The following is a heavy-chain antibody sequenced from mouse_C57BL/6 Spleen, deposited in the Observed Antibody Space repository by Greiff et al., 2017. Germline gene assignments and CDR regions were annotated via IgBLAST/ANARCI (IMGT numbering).Heavy chain of an antibody. V-gene: IGHV14-4*01. CDR2: IDPENGDT. J-gene: IGHJ3*01. CDR3: TPYINPSY. CDR1: GFNIKDDD. D-gene: IGHD2-5*01. Sequence: EVQLQQSGAELVRPGGSVKLSCTASGFNIKDDDMHWVKQRPEKGLEWIGWIDPENGDTKYASKFQGKATITADTSSNTAYLQLSSLTSEDTAVYYCTPYINPSYWGQRPLVTVSA.